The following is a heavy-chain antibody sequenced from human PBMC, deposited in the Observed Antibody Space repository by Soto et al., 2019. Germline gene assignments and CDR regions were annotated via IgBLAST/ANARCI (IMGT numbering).Heavy chain of an antibody. Sequence: SETLSLTCAVFGGSFSGYYWSWILQPPGKGLEWIGEINHSGSTNYNPSLKSRVTISVDTSKNQFSLKLSSVTAADTAVYYCARGLRWPNRDGYNCWGQGTLVTVSS. D-gene: IGHD5-12*01. CDR2: INHSGST. CDR1: GGSFSGYY. V-gene: IGHV4-34*01. J-gene: IGHJ4*02. CDR3: ARGLRWPNRDGYNC.